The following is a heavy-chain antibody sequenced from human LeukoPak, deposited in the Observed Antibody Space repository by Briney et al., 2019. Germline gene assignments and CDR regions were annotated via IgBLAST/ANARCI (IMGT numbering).Heavy chain of an antibody. CDR1: GGSFSGYY. CDR3: ARVRYYGSGSYRGWFDP. J-gene: IGHJ5*02. D-gene: IGHD3-10*01. V-gene: IGHV4-34*01. CDR2: INHSGST. Sequence: SETLSLTCAVYGGSFSGYYWSWIRQPPGKGLEWIGEINHSGSTNYNPSLKSRVTTSVDTSKNQFSLKLSSVTAADTAVYYCARVRYYGSGSYRGWFDPWGQGTLVTVSS.